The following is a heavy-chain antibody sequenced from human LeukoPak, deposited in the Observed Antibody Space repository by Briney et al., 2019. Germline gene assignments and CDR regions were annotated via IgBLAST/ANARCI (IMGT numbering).Heavy chain of an antibody. D-gene: IGHD6-6*01. Sequence: ASLKVSCQASGYGFTDYYIHWIRQAPGQGLEWMGWINPSSGATIYAQKFQGRVTMTGDIFSTTAYMEINSLVSDDTAVYYCARGWQINSSGGFVDPWVQGTLVTVSS. J-gene: IGHJ5*02. CDR2: INPSSGAT. CDR1: GYGFTDYY. CDR3: ARGWQINSSGGFVDP. V-gene: IGHV1-2*02.